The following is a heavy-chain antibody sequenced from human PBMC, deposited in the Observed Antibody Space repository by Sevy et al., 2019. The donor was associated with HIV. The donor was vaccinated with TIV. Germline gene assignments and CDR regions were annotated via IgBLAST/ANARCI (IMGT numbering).Heavy chain of an antibody. CDR1: GFTFSSYS. J-gene: IGHJ4*02. CDR3: ARDYYDFWSGYYTIGYFDY. Sequence: GGSLRLSCAASGFTFSSYSMNWVRQAPGKGLEWVSSISSSSSYIYYADSVKGRFTISRENAKNSLYLQMNSLRAEDTAVYYCARDYYDFWSGYYTIGYFDYWGQGTLVTVSS. D-gene: IGHD3-3*01. V-gene: IGHV3-21*01. CDR2: ISSSSSYI.